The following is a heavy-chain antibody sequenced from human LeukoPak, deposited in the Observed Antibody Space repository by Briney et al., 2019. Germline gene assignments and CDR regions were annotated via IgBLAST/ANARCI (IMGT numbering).Heavy chain of an antibody. CDR3: ARGSSGEFDY. J-gene: IGHJ4*02. CDR2: VSAYADDT. Sequence: ASVKVSCKASGYTFTSYGISWVRQAPGQGLEWMGWVSAYADDTNYVQKFQGRVTMTTDTSTSTAYMELRSLRSDDAAVYYCARGSSGEFDYWGQGTLVTVSS. V-gene: IGHV1-18*01. D-gene: IGHD6-19*01. CDR1: GYTFTSYG.